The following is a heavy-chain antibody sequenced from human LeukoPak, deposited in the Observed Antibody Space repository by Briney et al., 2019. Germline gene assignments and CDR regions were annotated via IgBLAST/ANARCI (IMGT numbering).Heavy chain of an antibody. CDR2: ISAYNGKT. J-gene: IGHJ5*02. CDR1: GYTFTNYA. D-gene: IGHD4-23*01. CDR3: ARGGGNYGGWFDP. Sequence: ASVKVSCKASGYTFTNYAITWVRQAPGQGLEWMGWISAYNGKTGYAQKLQGRVTMTTDTSTSAAYMELGNLRSDDSAVYYCARGGGNYGGWFDPWGQGTLVTVSS. V-gene: IGHV1-18*01.